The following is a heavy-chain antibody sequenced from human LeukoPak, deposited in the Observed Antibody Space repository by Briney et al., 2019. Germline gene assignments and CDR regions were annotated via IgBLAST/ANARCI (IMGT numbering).Heavy chain of an antibody. CDR2: ISDSGST. Sequence: SETLSLTCTVSGGSISNYYWSWIRQLPGKGLEWIAYISDSGSTNHNPSLKSRVTISIHTSKNQFSLKLTSVTAADTAVYYCARDRELGYWGQGTLVTVSS. V-gene: IGHV4-59*01. CDR3: ARDRELGY. CDR1: GGSISNYY. D-gene: IGHD3-10*01. J-gene: IGHJ4*02.